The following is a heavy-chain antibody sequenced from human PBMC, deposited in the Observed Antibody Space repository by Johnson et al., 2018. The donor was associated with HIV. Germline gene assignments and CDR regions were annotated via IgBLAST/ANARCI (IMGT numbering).Heavy chain of an antibody. Sequence: VQLVESGGGLVQPGGSLRLSCAASGFTFSSYAMHWVRQAPGKGLEWVAVMYYDGRNKYYADSVKGRFTISRDNSKNTLYLQMNSLRDEDTAVYYCGKCIWGSSLIDVFDIWGQGTMVTVSS. CDR1: GFTFSSYA. CDR2: MYYDGRNK. CDR3: GKCIWGSSLIDVFDI. J-gene: IGHJ3*02. V-gene: IGHV3-30*18. D-gene: IGHD6-13*01.